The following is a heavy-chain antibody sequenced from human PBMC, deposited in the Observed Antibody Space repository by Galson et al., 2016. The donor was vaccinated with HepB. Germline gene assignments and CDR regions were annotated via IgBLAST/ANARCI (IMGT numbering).Heavy chain of an antibody. D-gene: IGHD6-13*01. Sequence: SLRLSCADSGFTFSRENMNWVRQAPGKGLGWLSYISSSSSPIFYADSVKGRFTISRDNSKKSLYLQMNSLRVEDTAVYYCARGSGSSWSAHWGQGTLVTVSS. CDR2: ISSSSSPI. V-gene: IGHV3-48*04. CDR3: ARGSGSSWSAH. J-gene: IGHJ4*02. CDR1: GFTFSREN.